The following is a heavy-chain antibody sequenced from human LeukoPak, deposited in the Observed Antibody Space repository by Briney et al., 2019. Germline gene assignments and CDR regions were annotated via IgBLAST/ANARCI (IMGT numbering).Heavy chain of an antibody. CDR3: ARDTAAADTYFHH. CDR2: ISAYNGNT. CDR1: GYTFTNYG. V-gene: IGHV1-18*01. Sequence: GASVKVSCKASGYTFTNYGISWVRQAPGQGLEWMGWISAYNGNTSSAQKLQDRVTMTRDTSTSTAYLELRSLRSDDTAVYYCARDTAAADTYFHHWDQGTLVTVSS. D-gene: IGHD6-13*01. J-gene: IGHJ1*01.